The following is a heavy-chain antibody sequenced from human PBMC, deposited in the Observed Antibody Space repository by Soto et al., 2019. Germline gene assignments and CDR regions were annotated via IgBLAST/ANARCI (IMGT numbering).Heavy chain of an antibody. CDR1: GGSISSGDYY. CDR3: ASGRAGYSSSWYVVDD. CDR2: IYYSGST. V-gene: IGHV4-30-4*01. Sequence: SETLSLTCTVSGGSISSGDYYWSWIRQPPGKGLEWIGYIYYSGSTYYNPSLKSRVTISVDTSKNQFSLKLSSVTAADTAVYYCASGRAGYSSSWYVVDDWGQGTLVTVSS. D-gene: IGHD6-13*01. J-gene: IGHJ4*02.